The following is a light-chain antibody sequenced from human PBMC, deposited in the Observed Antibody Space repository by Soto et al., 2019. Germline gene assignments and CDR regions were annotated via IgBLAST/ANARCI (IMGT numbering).Light chain of an antibody. Sequence: EIEMTQSPATLSVSPGERATLSCRASQSVSNNLAWYQQKPGQAPRLLIHGASTRATGIPARFSGSGSGTEFTLTISSLQSEDFAVYYCQQYDNWPLLTFGGGTEVEIK. J-gene: IGKJ4*01. CDR1: QSVSNN. CDR2: GAS. V-gene: IGKV3D-15*01. CDR3: QQYDNWPLLT.